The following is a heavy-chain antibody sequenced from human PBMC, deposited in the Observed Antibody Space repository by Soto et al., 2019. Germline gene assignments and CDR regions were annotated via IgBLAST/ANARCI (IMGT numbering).Heavy chain of an antibody. CDR3: ATQTLGYCSGGSCYSGDY. J-gene: IGHJ4*02. CDR1: GGSISSSSYY. CDR2: IYYSGST. Sequence: PSETLSLTCTVSGGSISSSSYYWGWIRQPPGKGLEWIGSIYYSGSTYYNPSLKSRVTISVDTSKNQFSLKLSSVTAADTAVYYCATQTLGYCSGGSCYSGDYWGQGTLVTVSS. V-gene: IGHV4-39*01. D-gene: IGHD2-15*01.